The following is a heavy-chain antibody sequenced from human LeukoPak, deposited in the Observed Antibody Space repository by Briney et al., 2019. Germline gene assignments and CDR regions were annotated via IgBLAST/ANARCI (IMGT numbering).Heavy chain of an antibody. V-gene: IGHV3-74*01. CDR1: GFNFRRYW. J-gene: IGHJ5*02. CDR2: INIEGSLK. D-gene: IGHD4-17*01. Sequence: HPGGSLRLSCAASGFNFRRYWMHWFRQAPGKELVWVSRINIEGSLKAYAGSVEGRFTVSRDNARNTLFLQMSSLRVEDTGVYYCVRVGEDYDDRWDPWGQGTLVTVSS. CDR3: VRVGEDYDDRWDP.